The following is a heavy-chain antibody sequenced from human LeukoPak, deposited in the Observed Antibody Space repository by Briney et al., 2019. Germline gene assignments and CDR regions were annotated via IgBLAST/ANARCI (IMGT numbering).Heavy chain of an antibody. Sequence: ASAKVSCKASGYTFTGYHMHWVRQAPGQGLEWMGWIDPNSGGTNFVQKFQGRVTMTRDTSISTAYMELSRLRSDDTAVYYCAGDTGRDGYSFDYWGQGTLVTVSS. D-gene: IGHD5-24*01. J-gene: IGHJ4*02. CDR1: GYTFTGYH. CDR2: IDPNSGGT. V-gene: IGHV1-2*02. CDR3: AGDTGRDGYSFDY.